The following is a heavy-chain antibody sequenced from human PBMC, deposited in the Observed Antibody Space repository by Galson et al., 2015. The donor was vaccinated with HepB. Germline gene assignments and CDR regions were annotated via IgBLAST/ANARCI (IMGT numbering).Heavy chain of an antibody. CDR1: EFTFRNFW. J-gene: IGHJ1*01. CDR3: ARQDAKHFQY. CDR2: INQDGTEK. Sequence: SLRLSCAASEFTFRNFWMSWVRQAPGRGLEWVANINQDGTEKNYVDSVKGRFSISRDNAKSSLFLQMNSLRAEDTAVYYCARQDAKHFQYWGQGTLVSVSS. V-gene: IGHV3-7*03.